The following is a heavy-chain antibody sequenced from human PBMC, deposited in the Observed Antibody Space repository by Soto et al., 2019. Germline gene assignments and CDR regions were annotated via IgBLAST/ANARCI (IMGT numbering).Heavy chain of an antibody. Sequence: QVQLVESGGGVVQPGWSLRLSCAASGFTFANYGMHWVRQAPGKGLEWVAVISHDGINKYYGDSVKGRFTISRDNSNNTLYLQMNSLRADDTAVYYCAKDTLHYHFWSGFNNWFDSWGQGTLVTVSS. CDR2: ISHDGINK. CDR3: AKDTLHYHFWSGFNNWFDS. V-gene: IGHV3-30*18. J-gene: IGHJ5*01. D-gene: IGHD3-3*01. CDR1: GFTFANYG.